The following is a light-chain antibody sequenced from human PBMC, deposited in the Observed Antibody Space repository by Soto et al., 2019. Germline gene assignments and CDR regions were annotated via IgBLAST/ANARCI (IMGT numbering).Light chain of an antibody. Sequence: QSALTQPASVSGSPGQSITISCTGTSRDVGAYDYVSWYQQHPGKAPKLMIFDVSYRPSGVSNRFSGSKSGNTASLTISGLQAEDEADYYCSSYTTISTRVFGGGTKVTVL. V-gene: IGLV2-14*03. CDR1: SRDVGAYDY. J-gene: IGLJ2*01. CDR2: DVS. CDR3: SSYTTISTRV.